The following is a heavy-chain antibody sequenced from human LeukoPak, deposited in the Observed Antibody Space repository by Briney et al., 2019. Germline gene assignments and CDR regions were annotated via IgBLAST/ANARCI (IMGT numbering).Heavy chain of an antibody. V-gene: IGHV4-59*08. J-gene: IGHJ4*02. D-gene: IGHD2-2*01. CDR3: ARVATGSSSLGNFDY. CDR1: GGSISNYY. Sequence: SETLSLTCTVSGGSISNYYWSWIRQPPGKGLEWIGYIYYSGTTKYNPSLKSRVTISVDTSKNQFSLKLSSVTAADTAVYYCARVATGSSSLGNFDYWGQGTLVTVSS. CDR2: IYYSGTT.